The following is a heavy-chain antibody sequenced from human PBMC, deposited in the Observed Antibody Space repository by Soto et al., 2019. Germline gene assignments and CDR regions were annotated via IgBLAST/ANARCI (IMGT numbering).Heavy chain of an antibody. CDR2: IKQDGSEK. CDR3: ARDTAMVNYYGMDV. Sequence: GGSLRLSCAASGFTFSSYWMSWVRQAPGKGLEWVANIKQDGSEKYYVDSVKGRFTISRDNAKNSLYLQMNSLRAEDTAVYYCARDTAMVNYYGMDVWGQGTTVTVSS. CDR1: GFTFSSYW. V-gene: IGHV3-7*03. J-gene: IGHJ6*02. D-gene: IGHD5-18*01.